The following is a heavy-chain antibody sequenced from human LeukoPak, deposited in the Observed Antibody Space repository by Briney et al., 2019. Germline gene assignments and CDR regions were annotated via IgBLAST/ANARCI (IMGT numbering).Heavy chain of an antibody. D-gene: IGHD3-22*01. Sequence: GASVKVSCKTSGYTFTGYYVHWARQAPGQGLEWMGWINPNSGGTNYAQRFQGRVTMTRDTSISTAYMELSRLKSDDTAVYYCARSSGYSPQDFDYWGQGTLVTVSS. V-gene: IGHV1-2*02. CDR2: INPNSGGT. J-gene: IGHJ4*02. CDR1: GYTFTGYY. CDR3: ARSSGYSPQDFDY.